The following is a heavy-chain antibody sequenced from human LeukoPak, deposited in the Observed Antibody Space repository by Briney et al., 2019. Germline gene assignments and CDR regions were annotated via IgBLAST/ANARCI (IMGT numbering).Heavy chain of an antibody. J-gene: IGHJ3*02. D-gene: IGHD3-10*01. Sequence: GRSLRLSCAASGFTFSSYGMHWVRQAPGKGLEWVAVISYDGSNKYYADSVKGRFTISRDNSKNTLYLQMNSLRAEDTAVYYCAKGSGSIDIWGQGTMVTVSS. V-gene: IGHV3-30*18. CDR3: AKGSGSIDI. CDR2: ISYDGSNK. CDR1: GFTFSSYG.